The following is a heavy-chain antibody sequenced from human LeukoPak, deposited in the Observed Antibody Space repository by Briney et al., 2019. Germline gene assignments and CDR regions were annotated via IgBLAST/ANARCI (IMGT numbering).Heavy chain of an antibody. J-gene: IGHJ4*02. D-gene: IGHD6-19*01. CDR3: ARDSIAVAGDDY. CDR1: GYSISGGYY. Sequence: SETLSLTCTVSGYSISGGYYWGWIRRPPGKGLEWIGSIYHSGSTYYNPSLKSRVTISVDTSKNQFSLKLSSVTAADTAVYYCARDSIAVAGDDYWGQGTLVTVSS. CDR2: IYHSGST. V-gene: IGHV4-38-2*02.